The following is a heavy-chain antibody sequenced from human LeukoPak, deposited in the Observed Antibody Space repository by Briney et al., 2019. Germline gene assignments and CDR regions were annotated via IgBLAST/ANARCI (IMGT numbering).Heavy chain of an antibody. CDR1: GYTFTNYY. D-gene: IGHD1-26*01. Sequence: ASVKVSCKASGYTFTNYYIHWVRQAPGQELEWMGIINPSGGSTTYAQKFQGRVTMTRDTSTSTVYMELSSLRSEDTAEYYCARYKGGSNLFFDYWGQGTLVTVSS. J-gene: IGHJ4*02. CDR3: ARYKGGSNLFFDY. V-gene: IGHV1-46*01. CDR2: INPSGGST.